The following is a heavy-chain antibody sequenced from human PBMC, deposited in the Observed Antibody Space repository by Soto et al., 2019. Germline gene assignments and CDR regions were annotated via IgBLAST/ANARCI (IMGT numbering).Heavy chain of an antibody. CDR2: IWYDGSNK. CDR3: ARDPGSIFGVVTPIYYFDY. CDR1: GFTFSSYG. V-gene: IGHV3-33*01. D-gene: IGHD3-3*01. Sequence: PGGSLRLSCAASGFTFSSYGMHWVRQAPGKGLEWVAVIWYDGSNKYYADSVKGRFTISRDNSKNTLYLQMNSLRAEDTAVYYCARDPGSIFGVVTPIYYFDYWGQGTLVTVSS. J-gene: IGHJ4*02.